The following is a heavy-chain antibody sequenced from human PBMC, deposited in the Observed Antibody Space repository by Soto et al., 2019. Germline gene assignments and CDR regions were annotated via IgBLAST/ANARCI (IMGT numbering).Heavy chain of an antibody. CDR3: ARDYDSSGDY. D-gene: IGHD3-22*01. CDR2: IYYSGST. J-gene: IGHJ4*02. Sequence: QLQLQESGPGLVKPSETLSLTCTVSGGSISTSSYYWGWIRQPPGKGLEWIGSIYYSGSTYYNPSRKSRVTISVDTSKNQVSLKLSSVTAADTAVYYCARDYDSSGDYWGQGTLVTVSS. CDR1: GGSISTSSYY. V-gene: IGHV4-39*01.